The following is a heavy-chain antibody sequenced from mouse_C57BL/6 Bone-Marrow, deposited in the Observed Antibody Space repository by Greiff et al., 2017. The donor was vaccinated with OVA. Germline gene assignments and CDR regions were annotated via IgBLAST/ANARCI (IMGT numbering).Heavy chain of an antibody. Sequence: QVQLQQSGAELVRPGASVTLSCKASGYTFTDYEMHWVKQTPVHGLEWIGAIDPETGGTAYNQKFKGKAILTADKSSSTAYMELRSLTSEDSAVYYCTRWDYGSRPWGQGTTLTVSS. CDR1: GYTFTDYE. J-gene: IGHJ2*01. CDR2: IDPETGGT. CDR3: TRWDYGSRP. V-gene: IGHV1-15*01. D-gene: IGHD1-1*01.